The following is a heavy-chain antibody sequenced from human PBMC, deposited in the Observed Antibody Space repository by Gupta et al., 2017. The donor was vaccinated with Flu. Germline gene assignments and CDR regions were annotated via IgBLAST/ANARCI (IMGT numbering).Heavy chain of an antibody. J-gene: IGHJ2*01. CDR1: GYTFPENM. CDR3: APPPRHYHWYFDR. V-gene: IGHV1-2*05. Sequence: QVQLVQFGPEVKPPGASIRVSCTTPGYTFPENMLPWVRHAHGQGLEWMGRVNPNSGGTNYAQKFQGSVTMTSDTSTSTAFMELSRLTSDDTGVYFCAPPPRHYHWYFDRWGRGTLVTVSS. CDR2: VNPNSGGT. D-gene: IGHD1-26*01.